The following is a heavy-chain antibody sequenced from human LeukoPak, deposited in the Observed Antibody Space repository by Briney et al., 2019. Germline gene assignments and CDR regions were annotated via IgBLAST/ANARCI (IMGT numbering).Heavy chain of an antibody. J-gene: IGHJ4*02. CDR2: ISSSGSTI. D-gene: IGHD1-1*01. CDR3: ARTVGTLDY. V-gene: IGHV3-48*03. CDR1: GFTFSSYE. Sequence: PGGSLRLSCAASGFTFSSYEMNWVRQAPGKGLEWVSYISSSGSTIYYADSVEGRFTISRDNAKNSLYLQMNSLRAEDTAVCYCARTVGTLDYWGQGTLVTVSS.